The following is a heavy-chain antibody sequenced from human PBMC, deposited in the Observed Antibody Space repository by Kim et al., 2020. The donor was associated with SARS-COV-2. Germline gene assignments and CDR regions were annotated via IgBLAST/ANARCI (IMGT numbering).Heavy chain of an antibody. CDR1: GFTFSSYS. J-gene: IGHJ6*02. V-gene: IGHV3-48*02. Sequence: GGSLRLSFAASGFTFSSYSMNWVRQAPGKGLEWVSYISSSSSTIYYADSVKGRFTISRDNAKNSLYLQMNSLRDEDTAVYYCARGIFGSSWPYYYYGMDVWGQGTTVTVSS. CDR3: ARGIFGSSWPYYYYGMDV. D-gene: IGHD6-13*01. CDR2: ISSSSSTI.